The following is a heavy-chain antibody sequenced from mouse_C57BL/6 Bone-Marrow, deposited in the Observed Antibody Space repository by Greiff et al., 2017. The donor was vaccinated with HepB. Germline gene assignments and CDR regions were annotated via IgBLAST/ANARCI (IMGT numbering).Heavy chain of an antibody. CDR1: GFNIKDDY. Sequence: VQLQQSGAELVRPGASVKLSCTASGFNIKDDYMHWVKQRPEQGLEWIGWIDPENGDTEYASKFQGKATITADTSSNTAYLQLSSLTSEETAVYYCTHYYGSSYGRRGYFDYWGQGTTLTVSS. CDR2: IDPENGDT. D-gene: IGHD1-1*01. V-gene: IGHV14-4*01. J-gene: IGHJ2*01. CDR3: THYYGSSYGRRGYFDY.